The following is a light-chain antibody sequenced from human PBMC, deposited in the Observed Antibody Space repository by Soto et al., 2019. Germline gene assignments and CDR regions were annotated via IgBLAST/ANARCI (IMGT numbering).Light chain of an antibody. V-gene: IGKV3-20*01. CDR1: QSVSSSS. Sequence: EIVLTQSPGTLSLSPGERATLSCRATQSVSSSSLAWYQQKPGQAPRLLIYGASSRAPGIPDRFSGSGSGTDIRLTISRLEPVDFAVYYCQQYGRSPLSFGGGTNVEIK. CDR3: QQYGRSPLS. CDR2: GAS. J-gene: IGKJ4*01.